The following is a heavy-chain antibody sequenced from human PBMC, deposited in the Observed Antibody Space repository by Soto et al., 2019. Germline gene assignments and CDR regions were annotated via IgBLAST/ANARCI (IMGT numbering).Heavy chain of an antibody. CDR3: ARDQSVDRNYYCGIDV. J-gene: IGHJ6*02. Sequence: QVHLVQSGGEVKKPGASVKVSCKTSGYSFTHYGIGWVRQAPGQGLEWMGWISPYNGNTYYAQKLQGRVTMTTDTSKSTVYRELRSLRDDDTAVYYCARDQSVDRNYYCGIDVGGQGTTVTVSS. CDR2: ISPYNGNT. CDR1: GYSFTHYG. V-gene: IGHV1-18*01.